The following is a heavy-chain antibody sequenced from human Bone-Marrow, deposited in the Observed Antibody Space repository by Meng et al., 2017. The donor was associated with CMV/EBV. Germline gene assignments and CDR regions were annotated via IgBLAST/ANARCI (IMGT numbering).Heavy chain of an antibody. CDR2: INWNGGST. CDR3: ARGAYCGGDCLFYFDV. J-gene: IGHJ4*02. V-gene: IGHV3-20*04. CDR1: GFTFDDYG. D-gene: IGHD2-21*01. Sequence: GESLKISCAASGFTFDDYGMSWVRQAPGKGLEWVSGINWNGGSTGYADSVKGRFTISRDNGKNSLYLQMNSLRAEDTALYYCARGAYCGGDCLFYFDVWGQGSLVPVSS.